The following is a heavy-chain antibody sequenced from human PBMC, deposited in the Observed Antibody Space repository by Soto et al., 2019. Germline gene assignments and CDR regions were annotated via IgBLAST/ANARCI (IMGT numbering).Heavy chain of an antibody. D-gene: IGHD3-22*01. Sequence: EVQLVESGGGPVRPGGSLKLSCAASGFNFITYSLSWVRQAPGTGLEWVASISSSAVYIDYADSVKGRFTISTDNANNSLYLQMNSLRAEDTATYYCVRDGLDYYDTERLYFDNWGQGTLVTVSS. CDR1: GFNFITYS. J-gene: IGHJ4*02. V-gene: IGHV3-21*01. CDR3: VRDGLDYYDTERLYFDN. CDR2: ISSSAVYI.